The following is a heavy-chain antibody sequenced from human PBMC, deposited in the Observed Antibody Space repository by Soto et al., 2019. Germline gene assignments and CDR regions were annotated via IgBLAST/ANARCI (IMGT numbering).Heavy chain of an antibody. J-gene: IGHJ4*02. D-gene: IGHD3-3*01. CDR3: AKGPDTIFGVVIGYFDY. CDR2: ISGSGGST. V-gene: IGHV3-23*01. Sequence: GGSLRLSCAASGFTFSSYAMSWVRQAPGKGLEWVSAISGSGGSTYYADSVKGRFTISRDNSKNTLYLQMNSLRAEDTAVYYCAKGPDTIFGVVIGYFDYWGQGTLVTVSS. CDR1: GFTFSSYA.